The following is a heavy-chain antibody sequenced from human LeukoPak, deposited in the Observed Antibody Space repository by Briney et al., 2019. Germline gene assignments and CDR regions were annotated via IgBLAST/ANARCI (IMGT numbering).Heavy chain of an antibody. J-gene: IGHJ4*02. CDR1: GFTFTGYT. CDR2: ISSSSYI. V-gene: IGHV3-21*01. CDR3: ARDRGMVAFDY. Sequence: GGSLRLSCAASGFTFTGYTINWVRQAPGKGLEWVSSISSSSYISYADSVKGRFTISRDNAKNSVYLQINSLRAADTAVYYCARDRGMVAFDYWGQGTLVTVSS. D-gene: IGHD2-15*01.